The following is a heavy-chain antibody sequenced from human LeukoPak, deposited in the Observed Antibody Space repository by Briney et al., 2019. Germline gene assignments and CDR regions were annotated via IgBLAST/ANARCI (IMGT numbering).Heavy chain of an antibody. V-gene: IGHV1-2*04. CDR1: GYTFTGYY. CDR2: INPNSGGT. CDR3: ARAPGYCSSTSCPYWYFDP. J-gene: IGHJ2*01. D-gene: IGHD2-2*01. Sequence: GASVKVSCKASGYTFTGYYMHWVRQAPGQGLEWMGWINPNSGGTNYAQKFQGWVTMTRDTSISTAYMELSRLRSDDTAVYYCARAPGYCSSTSCPYWYFDPWGRGTLVTVSS.